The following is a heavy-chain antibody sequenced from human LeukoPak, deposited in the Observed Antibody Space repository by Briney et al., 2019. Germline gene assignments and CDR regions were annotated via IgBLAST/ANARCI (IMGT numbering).Heavy chain of an antibody. CDR2: VDSDGTTT. CDR3: ARIITAAAADC. Sequence: GGSLRLSCVASGVTISGYWMHWVRQAPGKGLAWVSRVDSDGTTTRYADSVKGRFTISRDNAKNTVYLQMNSLRAEDTAAYYCARIITAAAADCWGQGTLVAVSS. CDR1: GVTISGYW. D-gene: IGHD6-13*01. V-gene: IGHV3-74*01. J-gene: IGHJ4*02.